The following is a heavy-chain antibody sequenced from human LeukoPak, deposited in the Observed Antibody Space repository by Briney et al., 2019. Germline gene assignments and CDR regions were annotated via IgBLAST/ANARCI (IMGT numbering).Heavy chain of an antibody. Sequence: ASVKVSCKASGYTFTSYGISWVRQAPGQGLEWMGWISAYNGNTNYAQKFQGRVTMTRDTSTSTVYMELSSLRSEDTAVYYCARDLSLRGTMGFYYYGMDVWGQGTTVTVSS. CDR1: GYTFTSYG. D-gene: IGHD3-10*01. J-gene: IGHJ6*02. V-gene: IGHV1-18*01. CDR3: ARDLSLRGTMGFYYYGMDV. CDR2: ISAYNGNT.